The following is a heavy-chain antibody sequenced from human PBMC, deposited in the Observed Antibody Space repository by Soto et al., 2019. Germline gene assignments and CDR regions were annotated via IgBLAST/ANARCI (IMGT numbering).Heavy chain of an antibody. CDR3: ARVRSARLEYYFDY. J-gene: IGHJ4*02. CDR1: GGSISSYY. D-gene: IGHD6-6*01. V-gene: IGHV4-59*01. Sequence: PSETLSLTCTVSGGSISSYYWSWIRQPPGKGLEWIGYIYYSGSTNYNPSLKSRVTISVDTSKNQFSLKLSSVTAADTAVYYCARVRSARLEYYFDYWGQGTLVTVSS. CDR2: IYYSGST.